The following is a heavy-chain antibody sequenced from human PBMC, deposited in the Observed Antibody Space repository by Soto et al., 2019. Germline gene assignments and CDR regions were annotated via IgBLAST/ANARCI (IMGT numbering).Heavy chain of an antibody. V-gene: IGHV3-7*03. CDR3: ARHHSFCTSTSCYFDY. CDR1: GFTFSSYW. CDR2: INQDGSEK. D-gene: IGHD2-2*01. J-gene: IGHJ4*02. Sequence: EVQLVESGGGLVQPGGSLRLSCAASGFTFSSYWMTWVRQAPGKGVEWVANINQDGSEKYYVASVRGRLTISRDNAKDSLYVQMNGLRGEDTAVYYCARHHSFCTSTSCYFDYWGQGTLVTVSS.